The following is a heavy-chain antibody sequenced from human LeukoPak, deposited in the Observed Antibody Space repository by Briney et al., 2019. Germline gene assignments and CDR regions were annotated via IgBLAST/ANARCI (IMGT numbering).Heavy chain of an antibody. CDR2: NS. J-gene: IGHJ4*02. CDR1: GDSISSGGYY. CDR3: ARRLTGTYDHFDS. D-gene: IGHD1-26*01. Sequence: SQTLSLTCTVSGDSISSGGYYWSWLRQHPGKGLGWIGYNSYYNPALKSRVTISVDTSKNQFSLNLSSVTAADTATYYCARRLTGTYDHFDSWGQGTLVTVSS. V-gene: IGHV4-31*03.